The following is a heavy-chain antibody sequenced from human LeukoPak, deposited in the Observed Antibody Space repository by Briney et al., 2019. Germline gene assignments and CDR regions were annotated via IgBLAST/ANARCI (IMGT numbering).Heavy chain of an antibody. CDR1: GLPLSNYA. CDR3: ARDWAPVGLFGKGLGY. Sequence: GGSLRLSCAVSGLPLSNYAMSWVRQARGKGVEWVSVIGDSGRTTYYADCVRGRFTISRDNSKSTLYVQVNSLRAEDTAVYYCARDWAPVGLFGKGLGYWGQGALVTVSS. V-gene: IGHV3-23*01. J-gene: IGHJ4*02. D-gene: IGHD3-10*02. CDR2: IGDSGRTT.